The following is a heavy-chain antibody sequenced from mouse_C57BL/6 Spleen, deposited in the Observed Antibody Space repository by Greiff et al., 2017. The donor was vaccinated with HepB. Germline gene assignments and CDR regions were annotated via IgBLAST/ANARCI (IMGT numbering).Heavy chain of an antibody. D-gene: IGHD2-3*01. Sequence: ESGPGLVKPSQSLSLTCSVTGYSITSGYYWNWIRQFPGNKLEWMGYISYDGSNNYNPSLKNRISITRDTSKNQFFLKLNSVTTEDTATYYCASGVYDGYYGYFDVWGTGTTVTVSS. CDR1: GYSITSGYY. CDR2: ISYDGSN. V-gene: IGHV3-6*01. J-gene: IGHJ1*03. CDR3: ASGVYDGYYGYFDV.